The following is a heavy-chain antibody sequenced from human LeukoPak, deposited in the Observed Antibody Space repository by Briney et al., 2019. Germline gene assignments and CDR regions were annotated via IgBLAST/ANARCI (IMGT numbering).Heavy chain of an antibody. CDR3: ARARDGGGWYPNYFDY. Sequence: ASVKVSCKASGYTFTSYGISWVRQAPGQGLEWMGWISAYNGNTNYAQKLQGRVTMTTDTSTSTAYMELRSLRSDDTAVYYCARARDGGGWYPNYFDYWGQGTLVTVSS. V-gene: IGHV1-18*01. D-gene: IGHD6-19*01. CDR1: GYTFTSYG. CDR2: ISAYNGNT. J-gene: IGHJ4*02.